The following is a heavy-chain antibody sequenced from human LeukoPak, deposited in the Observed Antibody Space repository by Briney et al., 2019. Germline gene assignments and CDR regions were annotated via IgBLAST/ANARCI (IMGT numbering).Heavy chain of an antibody. CDR3: ARHGGSTWSPHNWFDP. V-gene: IGHV4-59*02. CDR1: GGSASSYY. D-gene: IGHD6-13*01. J-gene: IGHJ5*02. CDR2: IYHYEST. Sequence: SETLSLTCTVSGGSASSYYWSWIRQPPGKGMERIGYIYHYESTNYNPSLKSRVTISVDTSKNQVSLKLSSVTAADTAVYYCARHGGSTWSPHNWFDPWGQGTLVTVSS.